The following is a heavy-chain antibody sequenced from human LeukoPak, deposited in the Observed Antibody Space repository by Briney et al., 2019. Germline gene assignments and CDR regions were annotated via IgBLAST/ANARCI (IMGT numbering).Heavy chain of an antibody. CDR2: LRYDGNYE. CDR3: AKVFDSSSGPSDY. J-gene: IGHJ4*02. D-gene: IGHD6-25*01. Sequence: PGGSLRLSCAASGFTFSDYGMHWVRQAPGKGLEWVAFLRYDGNYEYYADSVKGRFTISRANSKNTLYLQMNSLRAEDTAVYFCAKVFDSSSGPSDYWGQGTLVTVSS. V-gene: IGHV3-30*02. CDR1: GFTFSDYG.